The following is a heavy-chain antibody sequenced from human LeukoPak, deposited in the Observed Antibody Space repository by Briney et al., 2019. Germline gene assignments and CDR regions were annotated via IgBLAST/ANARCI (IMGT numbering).Heavy chain of an antibody. D-gene: IGHD5-18*01. CDR1: GYTFTGYY. CDR3: ARADVDTAMVPLY. J-gene: IGHJ4*02. V-gene: IGHV1-2*02. Sequence: ASVKVSCKAFGYTFTGYYMHWVRQAPGQGLEWMGWINPNSGGTNYAQKFQGRVTMTRDTSISTAYMELSRLRSDDTAVYYCARADVDTAMVPLYWGQGTLVTVSS. CDR2: INPNSGGT.